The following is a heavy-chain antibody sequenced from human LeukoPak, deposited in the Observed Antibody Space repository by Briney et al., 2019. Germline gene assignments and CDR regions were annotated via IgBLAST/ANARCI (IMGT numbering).Heavy chain of an antibody. CDR1: GFTFSSYA. D-gene: IGHD3-16*02. J-gene: IGHJ4*02. CDR2: ISGSGGST. Sequence: GGSLRLSCAASGFTFSSYAMSWVRQAPGKGLEWVSAISGSGGSTYYADSVKGRFTISRDNSKNMLYLQMNSLRAEDTAVYYCAKGPRGSHRYRGLDYWGQGTLVTVSS. CDR3: AKGPRGSHRYRGLDY. V-gene: IGHV3-23*01.